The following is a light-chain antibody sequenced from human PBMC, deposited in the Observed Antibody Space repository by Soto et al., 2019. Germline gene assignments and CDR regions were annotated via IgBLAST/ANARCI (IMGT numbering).Light chain of an antibody. V-gene: IGKV3-15*01. J-gene: IGKJ2*01. CDR2: CAS. CDR1: QSVSSN. CDR3: QQYNNWPPYT. Sequence: ELVMTQSPATQSVSPGERATLSCRASQSVSSNLAWYQQKPGQAPRLLIYCASTRATGIPARFSGSGSGTEFTLTISSLQSEDFAVYYCQQYNNWPPYTFGQGTKVDIK.